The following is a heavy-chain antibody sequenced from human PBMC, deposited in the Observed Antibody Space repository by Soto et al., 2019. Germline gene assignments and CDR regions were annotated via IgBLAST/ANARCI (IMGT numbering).Heavy chain of an antibody. CDR2: IKFDETST. D-gene: IGHD3-10*01. CDR1: GFTFSNYW. CDR3: ARDEGKEMVRGYDY. V-gene: IGHV3-74*01. Sequence: EAQLVQSGGGLVQPGGSMRLSCAASGFTFSNYWMHWVRQAPGKGLVWVSSIKFDETSTYYADSVRGRFTLSRDNAKNTLYLQMNSLSAEDTAVYYCARDEGKEMVRGYDYWGQGTLVTVSS. J-gene: IGHJ4*02.